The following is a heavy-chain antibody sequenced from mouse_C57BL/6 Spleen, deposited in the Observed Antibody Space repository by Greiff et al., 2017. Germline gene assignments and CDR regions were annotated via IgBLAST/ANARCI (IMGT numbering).Heavy chain of an antibody. D-gene: IGHD2-4*01. CDR1: GYAFSSSW. CDR3: AREVYYDYDYAMDY. V-gene: IGHV1-82*01. Sequence: SGPELVKPGAPVKISCKASGYAFSSSWMNWVKQRPGKGLEWIGRIYPGDGDTNYNGKFKGKATLTADKSSSTAYRQLSSLTSEDSAVYFCAREVYYDYDYAMDYWGQGTSVTVSS. J-gene: IGHJ4*01. CDR2: IYPGDGDT.